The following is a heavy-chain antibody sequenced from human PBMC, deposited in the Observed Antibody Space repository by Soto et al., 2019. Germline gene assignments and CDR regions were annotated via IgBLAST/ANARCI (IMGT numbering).Heavy chain of an antibody. CDR1: GYTFTSYG. CDR2: ISAYNGNT. Sequence: QVQLVQSGAEVKKPGASVKVSCKASGYTFTSYGISWVRQAPGQGLEWMGWISAYNGNTNYAQKLHGTVTMNTDTSTSTAYMELRSLIYDDTAVYYCARDSPPVDYWGQGTLFTVSS. J-gene: IGHJ4*02. V-gene: IGHV1-18*01. CDR3: ARDSPPVDY.